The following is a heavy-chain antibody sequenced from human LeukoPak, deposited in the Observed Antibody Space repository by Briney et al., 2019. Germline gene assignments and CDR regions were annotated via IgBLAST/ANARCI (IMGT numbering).Heavy chain of an antibody. CDR1: GFTFSSYA. CDR3: AKGGVGSGRDFDY. V-gene: IGHV3-30*04. Sequence: GRSLRLSCAASGFTFSSYAMHWVRQAPGKGLEWVAVISYDGSNKYYADSVKGRFTISRDNSKNTLYLQMNSLRAEDTAVYYCAKGGVGSGRDFDYWGQGTLVTVSS. D-gene: IGHD1-26*01. CDR2: ISYDGSNK. J-gene: IGHJ4*02.